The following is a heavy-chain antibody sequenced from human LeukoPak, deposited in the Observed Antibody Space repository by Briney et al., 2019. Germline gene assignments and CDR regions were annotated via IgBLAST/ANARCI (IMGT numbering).Heavy chain of an antibody. CDR2: TRGGGSGT. CDR1: GFTFNTYA. V-gene: IGHV3-23*01. J-gene: IGHJ3*02. D-gene: IGHD3-22*01. CDR3: AKDPGLDAFDI. Sequence: PGGSLRLSCAASGFTFNTYAMTWVRQAPGKGLEWVSATRGGGSGTHYADSVKGRFTISRDSSNNTLSLQMNSLRAEDTAVYFCAKDPGLDAFDIWGQGTMVTVSS.